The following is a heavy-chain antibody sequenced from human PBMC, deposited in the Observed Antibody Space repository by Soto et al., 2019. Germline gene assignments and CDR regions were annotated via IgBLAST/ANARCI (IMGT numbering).Heavy chain of an antibody. CDR2: AYHTGST. V-gene: IGHV4-4*02. Sequence: QVQLQESGPGLVKPSGTLSLTCAVSNGSISTNNWWGWVRQPPGKGLEWIGEAYHTGSTNVNPSAKSQVTISIDKSTIQFSLRLISVTAADTVLYYCARVWHVVAPITGCIDSWGQGTQVSVSS. D-gene: IGHD5-12*01. CDR3: ARVWHVVAPITGCIDS. J-gene: IGHJ5*01. CDR1: NGSISTNNW.